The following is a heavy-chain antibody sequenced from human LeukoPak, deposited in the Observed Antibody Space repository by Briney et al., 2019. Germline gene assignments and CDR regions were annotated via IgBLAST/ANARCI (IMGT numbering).Heavy chain of an antibody. V-gene: IGHV3-30*02. CDR3: ARAKPKNMVRGLIMRRESRYYFDY. D-gene: IGHD3-10*01. CDR1: GFTFSNYG. Sequence: GGSPRLSCAASGFTFSNYGIHWVRQAPGKGLEWVAFIRYDGSNKYYADSVKGRFTISRDNSKNTLYLQMSSLRAEDTAVYYCARAKPKNMVRGLIMRRESRYYFDYWGQGTLVTVSS. J-gene: IGHJ4*02. CDR2: IRYDGSNK.